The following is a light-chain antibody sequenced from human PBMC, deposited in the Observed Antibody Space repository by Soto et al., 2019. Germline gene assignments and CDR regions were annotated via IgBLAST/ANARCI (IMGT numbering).Light chain of an antibody. CDR1: QSISSW. J-gene: IGKJ4*01. CDR3: QQYSSFSRN. Sequence: DIQMTQSPPTLSASVGDRVTITCRASQSISSWLAWYLLEPGKAPKLLIQKASSLESAVPSRFSGSGSGTAFSLTISSLQPDDFATYYGQQYSSFSRNFGGGTKVEIK. CDR2: KAS. V-gene: IGKV1-5*03.